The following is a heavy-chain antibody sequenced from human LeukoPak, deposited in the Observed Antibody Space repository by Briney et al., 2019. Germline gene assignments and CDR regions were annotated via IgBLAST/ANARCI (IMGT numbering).Heavy chain of an antibody. CDR3: TRGRYYLEY. CDR1: GFTLTNHG. J-gene: IGHJ4*02. CDR2: ITGTGGK. Sequence: GGSLRLSCAVSGFTLTNHGVSWVRQAPGKGLEWVSIITGTGGKYYGDSVKGRFVLSRDNSKNTVYMQMSSLRAEDTAVYYCTRGRYYLEYWGQGILVTVSS. D-gene: IGHD3-9*01. V-gene: IGHV3-23*01.